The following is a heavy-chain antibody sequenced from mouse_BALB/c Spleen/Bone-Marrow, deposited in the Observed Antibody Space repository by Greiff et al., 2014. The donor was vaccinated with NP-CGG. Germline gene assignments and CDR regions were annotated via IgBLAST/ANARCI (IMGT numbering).Heavy chain of an antibody. Sequence: EVKLQESGPDLVKPSQSLSLTCTVTGYSITSGYSWHWIRQFPGNKLEWMGYIHYSGTTNYNPSLKSRISITRDTSNNQFFLQLNSVTSDDTATYYCARQNDGYLYYAMDYWGQGTSVTVSS. CDR2: IHYSGTT. V-gene: IGHV3-1*02. CDR3: ARQNDGYLYYAMDY. J-gene: IGHJ4*01. D-gene: IGHD2-3*01. CDR1: GYSITSGYS.